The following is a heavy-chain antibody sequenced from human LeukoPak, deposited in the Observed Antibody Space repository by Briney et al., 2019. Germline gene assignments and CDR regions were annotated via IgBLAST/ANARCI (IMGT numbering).Heavy chain of an antibody. CDR3: ARDGSGSYYNAFDY. CDR1: GFTFSSYE. CDR2: ISSSGSTI. J-gene: IGHJ4*02. D-gene: IGHD3-10*01. Sequence: GGSLRLSCAASGFTFSSYEMNWVRQAPGKGLEWVSYISSSGSTIYYADSVKGRFTISRDNAKNSLYLQMNSLRAEDTAVYYCARDGSGSYYNAFDYWGQGTLVTVSS. V-gene: IGHV3-48*03.